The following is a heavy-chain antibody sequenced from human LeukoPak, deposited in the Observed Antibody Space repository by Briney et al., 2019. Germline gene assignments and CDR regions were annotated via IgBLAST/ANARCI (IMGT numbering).Heavy chain of an antibody. CDR3: AKDAIAENRLVDY. D-gene: IGHD2-21*01. Sequence: GGSLRLSCAASGFTFSTYWMHWVRQAPGKGLVWVSRIHSDGRSTSYADSVNGRFTISRDNAKNTLYLQMNSLRAEDTAVYYCAKDAIAENRLVDYWGQGTLVTVSS. V-gene: IGHV3-74*01. J-gene: IGHJ4*02. CDR2: IHSDGRST. CDR1: GFTFSTYW.